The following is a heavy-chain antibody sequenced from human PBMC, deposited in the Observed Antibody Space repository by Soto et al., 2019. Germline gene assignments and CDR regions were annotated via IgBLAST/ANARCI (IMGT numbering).Heavy chain of an antibody. V-gene: IGHV1-69*19. D-gene: IGHD2-21*01. J-gene: IGHJ4*02. CDR2: ISPMFGAA. CDR1: GGTFNTYA. CDR3: ASEVQVHTPACVY. Sequence: QVQLVQSGAEMKKPGSSVKVSCQSSGGTFNTYAMNWVRQAPGQGPEWMGDISPMFGAANYAPKFQGRVTITADESTGTSYMQLSSFTSEDTALYFCASEVQVHTPACVYCGEGTVVTVSS.